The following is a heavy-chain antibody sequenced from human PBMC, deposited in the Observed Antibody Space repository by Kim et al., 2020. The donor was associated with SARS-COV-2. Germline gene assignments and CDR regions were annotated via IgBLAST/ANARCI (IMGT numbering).Heavy chain of an antibody. CDR2: ISGSGDST. CDR1: GFNFNYYA. Sequence: GGSLRLSCAASGFNFNYYAMSWVRQAPGKGLEWVSHISGSGDSTFYADSVDGRFIISRDNSKNTLYLQMNSLRADDTAIYYCTKSQGYWDYWGQGTLVTV. V-gene: IGHV3-23*01. J-gene: IGHJ4*02. CDR3: TKSQGYWDY. D-gene: IGHD2-15*01.